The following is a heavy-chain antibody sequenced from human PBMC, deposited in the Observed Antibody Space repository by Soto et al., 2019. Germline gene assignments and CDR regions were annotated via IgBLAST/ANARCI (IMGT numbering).Heavy chain of an antibody. V-gene: IGHV1-69*13. CDR3: ARDLHRPVDIVATTGAPWFDP. Sequence: SVKVSCKASGGTFSSYAISWVRQAPGQGLEWMGGIIPIFGTANYAQKFQGRVTITADESTSTAYMELSSLRSEDTAVYYCARDLHRPVDIVATTGAPWFDPWGQGTLVTVSS. CDR2: IIPIFGTA. D-gene: IGHD5-12*01. J-gene: IGHJ5*02. CDR1: GGTFSSYA.